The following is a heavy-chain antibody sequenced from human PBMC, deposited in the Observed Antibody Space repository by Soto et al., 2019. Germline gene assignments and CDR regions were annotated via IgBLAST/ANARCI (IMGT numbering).Heavy chain of an antibody. J-gene: IGHJ4*02. D-gene: IGHD3-9*01. CDR3: ARFSRLLSGRERGACFDQ. Sequence: DVQLVESGGGLVQPGGSLRLSCAASGFTFSNYWMSWVRQAPGTGLEWVANIKEDGSEIYHVDFVRGRFTISRDNAKNSFSMQMNILRADDTAVYYCARFSRLLSGRERGACFDQLVQGALFTVS. CDR2: IKEDGSEI. V-gene: IGHV3-7*03. CDR1: GFTFSNYW.